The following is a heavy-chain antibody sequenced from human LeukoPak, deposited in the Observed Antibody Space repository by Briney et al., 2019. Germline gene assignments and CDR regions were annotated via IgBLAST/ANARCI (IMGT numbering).Heavy chain of an antibody. J-gene: IGHJ3*02. V-gene: IGHV1-18*01. Sequence: ASVNVSCKTSVYTFDDSGIGWVRQAPGQGLEWLGWINTYSGDTNYAQNVQDRVTMTTDTSTSTVYIELRSLTSGDTAVYYCARDKKGASDAFDIWGQGTMVTVSS. CDR3: ARDKKGASDAFDI. CDR2: INTYSGDT. CDR1: VYTFDDSG.